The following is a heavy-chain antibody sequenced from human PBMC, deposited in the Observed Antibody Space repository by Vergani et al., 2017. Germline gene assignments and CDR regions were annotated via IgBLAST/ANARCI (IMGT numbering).Heavy chain of an antibody. J-gene: IGHJ4*02. D-gene: IGHD3-10*01. V-gene: IGHV4-34*01. CDR2: INHSGST. CDR1: GGSFSGYY. Sequence: QVQLQQWGAGLLKPSETLSLTCAVYGGSFSGYYWSWIRQPPGKGLEWIGEINHSGSTNYNPSLKSRVTISVDTSKNQFSLNLTSVTAADTAVYFCASGSCLGGSCYKPLFDCWVQEILVTV. CDR3: ASGSCLGGSCYKPLFDC.